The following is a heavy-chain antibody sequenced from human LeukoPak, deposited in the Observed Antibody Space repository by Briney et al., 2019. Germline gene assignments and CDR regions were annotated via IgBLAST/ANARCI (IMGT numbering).Heavy chain of an antibody. D-gene: IGHD3-10*01. Sequence: SETLSLTCTVSGGSISGYYWSWIRQPPGKGLEWIGYIYYSGSTNYNPSLKSRVTISVDTSKNQFSLKLSSVTAADTAVYYCARQEGSGSYSYGMDVWGQGTTVTVSS. CDR1: GGSISGYY. CDR3: ARQEGSGSYSYGMDV. CDR2: IYYSGST. J-gene: IGHJ6*02. V-gene: IGHV4-59*01.